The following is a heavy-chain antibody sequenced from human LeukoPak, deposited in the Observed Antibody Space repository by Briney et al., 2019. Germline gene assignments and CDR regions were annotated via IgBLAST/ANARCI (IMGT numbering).Heavy chain of an antibody. D-gene: IGHD3-3*01. J-gene: IGHJ3*02. V-gene: IGHV4-61*02. CDR2: IYTSGST. Sequence: PSQTLSLTCTVSGGSISSGSYYWSWIRQPAGKGLEWIGRIYTSGSTNYNPSLKSRVTISVDTSKNQFSLKLRSVTAADTAVYYCARHPASGVRTHAFDIWGQGTMVTVSS. CDR3: ARHPASGVRTHAFDI. CDR1: GGSISSGSYY.